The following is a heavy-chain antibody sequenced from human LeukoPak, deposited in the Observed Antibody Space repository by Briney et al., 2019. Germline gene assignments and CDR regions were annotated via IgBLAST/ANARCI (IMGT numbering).Heavy chain of an antibody. J-gene: IGHJ4*02. CDR1: GGTFSSYA. V-gene: IGHV1-69*13. Sequence: SVKVSCKASGGTFSSYAISWVRQAPGQGLEWMGGIIPIFGTANYAQKFQGRVTITADESTSTAYMELSSLRSEDTAVYYCARHNGLHKPHHDYWGQGTLVTVSS. D-gene: IGHD4-11*01. CDR3: ARHNGLHKPHHDY. CDR2: IIPIFGTA.